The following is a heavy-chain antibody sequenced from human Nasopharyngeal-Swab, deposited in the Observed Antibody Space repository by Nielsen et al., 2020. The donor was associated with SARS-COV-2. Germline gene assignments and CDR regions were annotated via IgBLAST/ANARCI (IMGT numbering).Heavy chain of an antibody. CDR1: GASIGSSTYY. CDR3: ARVRLEGNAVFGVVITTDYYYMDV. Sequence: SETLSLTCAVSGASIGSSTYYWGWIRQPPGKGLEWIGGVYYTGYTYYDPSLKSRVTMSLDKSKNQFSLRLTSVTAADTAVYYCARVRLEGNAVFGVVITTDYYYMDVWGKGTTVTVSS. V-gene: IGHV4-39*07. CDR2: VYYTGYT. D-gene: IGHD3-3*01. J-gene: IGHJ6*03.